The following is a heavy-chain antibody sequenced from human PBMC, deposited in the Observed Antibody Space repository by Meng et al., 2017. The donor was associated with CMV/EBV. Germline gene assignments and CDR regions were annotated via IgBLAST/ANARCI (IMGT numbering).Heavy chain of an antibody. J-gene: IGHJ4*02. V-gene: IGHV3-21*01. CDR2: ISSSSSYI. D-gene: IGHD3-22*01. Sequence: GGSLRLSCAASGFTFSSYSMNWVRQAPGKGLEWVSSISSSSSYIYYAASVKGRFTISRDNAKNSLYLQMNSLRAEDTAVYYCARDVYYYDSSGYYIDYWGQGTLVTVSS. CDR3: ARDVYYYDSSGYYIDY. CDR1: GFTFSSYS.